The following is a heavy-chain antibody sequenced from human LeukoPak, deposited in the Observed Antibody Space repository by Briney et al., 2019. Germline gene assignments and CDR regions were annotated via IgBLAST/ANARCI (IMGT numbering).Heavy chain of an antibody. V-gene: IGHV4-59*08. Sequence: PSETLSLTCTVSGDSISGTYYWSWIRQPPGKGLEWISYIYHTETTDSNPSLKSRVTISLDTSKNQFSLKMSSVTAADTAVYYCARRWVYDKRAFDAWGQGTMVTVSS. CDR2: IYHTETT. D-gene: IGHD3-16*01. J-gene: IGHJ3*01. CDR1: GDSISGTYY. CDR3: ARRWVYDKRAFDA.